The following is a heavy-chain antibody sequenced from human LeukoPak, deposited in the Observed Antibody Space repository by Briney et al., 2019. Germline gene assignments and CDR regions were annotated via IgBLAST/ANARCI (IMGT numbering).Heavy chain of an antibody. V-gene: IGHV3-23*01. D-gene: IGHD6-6*01. CDR1: GFTFDDYA. J-gene: IGHJ4*02. Sequence: GGSLRLSCAASGFTFDDYAMSWVRQAPGKGLEWVSAISGSGGSTYYADSVKGRFTISRDNSKNTLYLQMNSLRAEDTAVYYCAKSIAARSRFDYWGQGTLVTVSS. CDR2: ISGSGGST. CDR3: AKSIAARSRFDY.